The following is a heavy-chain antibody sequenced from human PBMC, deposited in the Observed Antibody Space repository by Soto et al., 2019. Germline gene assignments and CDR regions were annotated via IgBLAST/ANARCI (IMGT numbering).Heavy chain of an antibody. CDR1: GFTFSIYW. J-gene: IGHJ4*01. D-gene: IGHD1-1*01. CDR2: IKQDGSEK. V-gene: IGHV3-7*01. Sequence: GGSLRLSCAASGFTFSIYWMSWVRQAPGKGLEWVANIKQDGSEKYYMESVKGRYTMSRDNVENSLYLQMNSLRAEDTAIYFCARVAYINVWIFGYWGQGXLVTVSS. CDR3: ARVAYINVWIFGY.